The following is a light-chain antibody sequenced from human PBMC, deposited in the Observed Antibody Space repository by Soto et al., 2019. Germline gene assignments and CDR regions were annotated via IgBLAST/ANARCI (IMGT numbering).Light chain of an antibody. J-gene: IGLJ1*01. CDR1: GSDVGNYNF. Sequence: SALTQPASVSGSPGQSITISCTGTGSDVGNYNFVSWYQHHPGKAPKLLIYAGSGRPSGVSYRFSGARSGNTASLTISGLQAADEADYYCCSYADTNTYVFGPGTKVTVL. CDR2: AGS. V-gene: IGLV2-23*01. CDR3: CSYADTNTYV.